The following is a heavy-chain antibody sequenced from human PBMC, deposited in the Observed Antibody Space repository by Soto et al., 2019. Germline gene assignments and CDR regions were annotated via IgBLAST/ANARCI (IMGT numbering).Heavy chain of an antibody. CDR1: GFSFKVYV. CDR2: ISDGRGDT. CDR3: ARPGHDYVWGSHAFDI. D-gene: IGHD3-16*01. J-gene: IGHJ3*02. V-gene: IGHV3-23*01. Sequence: GGSLRLSCAASGFSFKVYVMNWVHQAPGKGLEWVSGISDGRGDTYYADSAKGRFTVSRDNSKNTLYLQMNSLRAEDTAVYYCARPGHDYVWGSHAFDIWGQGTMVTVSS.